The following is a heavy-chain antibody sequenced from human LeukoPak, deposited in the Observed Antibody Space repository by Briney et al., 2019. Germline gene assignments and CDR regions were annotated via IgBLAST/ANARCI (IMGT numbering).Heavy chain of an antibody. CDR1: GFTFSSYS. V-gene: IGHV3-21*01. Sequence: GGSLRLSCAASGFTFSSYSMNWVRQAPGKGLEWVSSISSSSSYIYYADSVEGRFTISRDNAKTSLYLQMNSLRAEDTAVYYCARVAAAAWFDPWGQGTLVTVSS. D-gene: IGHD6-13*01. CDR2: ISSSSSYI. CDR3: ARVAAAAWFDP. J-gene: IGHJ5*02.